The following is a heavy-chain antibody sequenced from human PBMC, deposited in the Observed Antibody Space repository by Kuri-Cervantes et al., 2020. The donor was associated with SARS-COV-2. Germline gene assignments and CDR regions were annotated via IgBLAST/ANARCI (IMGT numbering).Heavy chain of an antibody. CDR3: ARLYSSSSNYYYYYMDV. CDR1: GFTFSNAW. D-gene: IGHD6-6*01. J-gene: IGHJ6*03. V-gene: IGHV3-15*01. CDR2: IKSKTDGGTT. Sequence: GGSLRLSCAASGFTFSNAWMSWVRQAPGKGLEWVGRIKSKTDGGTTDYAAPVKGRFTISRDDSKNTLYLQMSSLRAEDTAVYYCARLYSSSSNYYYYYMDVWGKGTTVTVSS.